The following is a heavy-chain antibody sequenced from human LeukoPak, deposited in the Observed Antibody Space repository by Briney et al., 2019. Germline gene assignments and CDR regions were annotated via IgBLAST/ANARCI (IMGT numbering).Heavy chain of an antibody. J-gene: IGHJ6*02. Sequence: PGGSLRLSCTASGFTFSSYGMHWVRQARGKGLEWVAVIWYDGSNKYYADSVKGRFTISRDNSKNTLYLQMNSLRAEDTAVYYCARDKGAVAGTRYYYGMDVWGQGTTVTVSS. D-gene: IGHD6-19*01. CDR1: GFTFSSYG. V-gene: IGHV3-33*01. CDR2: IWYDGSNK. CDR3: ARDKGAVAGTRYYYGMDV.